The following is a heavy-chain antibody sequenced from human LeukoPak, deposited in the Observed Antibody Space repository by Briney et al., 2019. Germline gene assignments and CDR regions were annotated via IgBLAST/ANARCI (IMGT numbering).Heavy chain of an antibody. D-gene: IGHD3-22*01. CDR1: GGTFSSYA. J-gene: IGHJ6*02. CDR3: ARVYYDSSGYGEFSYYGMDV. Sequence: GASVKVSCKASGGTFSSYAISWVRQAPGQGLEWMGRTIPIFGIANYAQKFQGRVTITADKSTSTAYMELSSLRSEDTAVYYCARVYYDSSGYGEFSYYGMDVWGQGTMVTVSS. V-gene: IGHV1-69*04. CDR2: TIPIFGIA.